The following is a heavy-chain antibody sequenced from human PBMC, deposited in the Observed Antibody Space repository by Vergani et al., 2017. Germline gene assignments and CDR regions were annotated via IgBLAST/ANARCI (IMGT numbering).Heavy chain of an antibody. J-gene: IGHJ5*02. CDR2: FDPEDGET. CDR1: GYTLTELS. Sequence: QVQLVQSGAEVKKPGSSVKVSCKVSGYTLTELSMHWVRQAPGKGLEWMGGFDPEDGETIYAQKFQGRVTMTEDTSTDTAYMELSSLRSEDTAVYYCNHFDWGGGWFDPWGQGTLVTVSS. CDR3: NHFDWGGGWFDP. V-gene: IGHV1-24*01. D-gene: IGHD3-9*01.